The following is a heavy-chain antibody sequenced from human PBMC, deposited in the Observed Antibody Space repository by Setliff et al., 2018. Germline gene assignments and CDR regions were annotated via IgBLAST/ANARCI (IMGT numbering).Heavy chain of an antibody. CDR1: GGSFSGYY. V-gene: IGHV4-34*01. D-gene: IGHD3-3*01. J-gene: IGHJ4*02. CDR3: ARVRYVFWSGSIDY. Sequence: PSETLSLTCAVYGGSFSGYYWSWIRQPPGKGLEWIGEINNSGSANYNPSLKSRVTISVDASTNQFSLKLSSVTAADTAVYYCARVRYVFWSGSIDYWGQGTLVTVSS. CDR2: INNSGSA.